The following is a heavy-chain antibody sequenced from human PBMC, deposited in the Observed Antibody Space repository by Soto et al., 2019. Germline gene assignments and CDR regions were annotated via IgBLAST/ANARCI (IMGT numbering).Heavy chain of an antibody. CDR3: GRNGYYYDSYGMDV. CDR2: IYQSGST. Sequence: SETLSLTRAVSGGSISSGHWWGWVRQPPGKGLEWIGEIYQSGSTNYNPSLKSRVTISVDKSKNQFSLKLSSVTAADTAVYYCGRNGYYYDSYGMDVWGQGTTVT. CDR1: GGSISSGHW. D-gene: IGHD3-22*01. J-gene: IGHJ6*02. V-gene: IGHV4-4*02.